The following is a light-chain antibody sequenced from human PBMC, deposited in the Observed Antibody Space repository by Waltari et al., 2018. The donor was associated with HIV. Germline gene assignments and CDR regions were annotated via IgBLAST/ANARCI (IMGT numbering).Light chain of an antibody. Sequence: FMLTQPHSVSESPGKTVTISCTRSSGSIASNSVPWYQQRPGSSPTTVIYENNQRPSGVPDRFSGSIDSSSNSASLTISGLKTEDEADYYCQSYESDSHVFGTGTTVTVL. J-gene: IGLJ1*01. CDR3: QSYESDSHV. V-gene: IGLV6-57*01. CDR1: SGSIASNS. CDR2: ENN.